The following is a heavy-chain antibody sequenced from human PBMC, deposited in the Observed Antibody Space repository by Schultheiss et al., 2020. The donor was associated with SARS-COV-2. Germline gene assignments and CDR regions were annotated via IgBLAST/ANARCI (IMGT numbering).Heavy chain of an antibody. D-gene: IGHD3-16*01. CDR3: ARDHIGYYYYYGMDV. Sequence: SLKISCAASGFTFDDYAMHWVRQAPGKGLEWVSGISWNSGSIGYADSVKGRFTISRDNSKNTLYLQMNSLRAEDTAVYYCARDHIGYYYYYGMDVWGQGTTVTVSS. CDR2: ISWNSGSI. CDR1: GFTFDDYA. V-gene: IGHV3-9*01. J-gene: IGHJ6*02.